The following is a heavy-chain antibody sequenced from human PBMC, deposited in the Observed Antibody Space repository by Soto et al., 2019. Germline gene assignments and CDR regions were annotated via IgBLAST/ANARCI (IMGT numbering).Heavy chain of an antibody. V-gene: IGHV3-49*03. J-gene: IGHJ4*02. CDR2: IRNKVFDGTT. CDR1: GFTFGDYA. CDR3: ARERCSGTNCYVGGFDF. Sequence: VHLVESGGGLVQPGRSLRLSCTASGFTFGDYAMSWFRQAPGEGLEWVGLIRNKVFDGTTEYAASVKGRFSISTDESKTIAYLHMDSLKTEDTALYYCARERCSGTNCYVGGFDFWGQGTLVIVSS. D-gene: IGHD2-2*01.